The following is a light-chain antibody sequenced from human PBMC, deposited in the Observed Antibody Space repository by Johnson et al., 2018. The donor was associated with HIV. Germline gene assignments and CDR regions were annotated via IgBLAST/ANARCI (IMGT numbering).Light chain of an antibody. J-gene: IGLJ1*01. CDR3: GTWDSSLRGV. Sequence: QSVLTQPPSVSAAPGQKVTISCSGSSSNIGNNYVSWYQQLPGTAPQLLIYENNKRPSGIPDRFSGSKSGTSATLRITGLQTGDEADYYCGTWDSSLRGVFGTGTKVTVL. CDR2: ENN. V-gene: IGLV1-51*02. CDR1: SSNIGNNY.